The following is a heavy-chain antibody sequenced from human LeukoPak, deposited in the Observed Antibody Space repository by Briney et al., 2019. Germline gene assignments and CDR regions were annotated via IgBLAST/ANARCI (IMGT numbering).Heavy chain of an antibody. Sequence: PGRSLRLSCAASGFTFSTYFMHWVRQAPGKGLEWVADIASDGSHTFYVESVKGRFTISRDNSKNTLYLQMNSLGAENTAVYFCAKEKKDLFLHPGVFKIGGKGKMVTV. V-gene: IGHV3-30-3*01. D-gene: IGHD2/OR15-2a*01. CDR1: GFTFSTYF. CDR2: IASDGSHT. CDR3: AKEKKDLFLHPGVFKI. J-gene: IGHJ3*02.